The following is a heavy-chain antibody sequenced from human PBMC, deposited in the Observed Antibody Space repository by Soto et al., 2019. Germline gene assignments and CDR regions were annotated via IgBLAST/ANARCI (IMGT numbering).Heavy chain of an antibody. CDR2: IYYSGST. Sequence: QLQLQESGPGLVKPSETLSLTCTVSGGSISSSSYYWSWIRQPPGKGLEWIGSIYYSGSTYYNPSLKSRVTISVDTSKNQFSLKLSSVTAADTAVYYCARPHGVAAAGPGGWFDPWGQGTLVTVSS. J-gene: IGHJ5*02. V-gene: IGHV4-39*01. CDR1: GGSISSSSYY. CDR3: ARPHGVAAAGPGGWFDP. D-gene: IGHD6-13*01.